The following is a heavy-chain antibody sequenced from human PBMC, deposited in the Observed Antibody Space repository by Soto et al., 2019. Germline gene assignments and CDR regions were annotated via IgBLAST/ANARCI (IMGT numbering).Heavy chain of an antibody. V-gene: IGHV1-69*13. CDR2: IIPIFGTA. CDR3: ARSRPLIYYDSSGYYFDY. D-gene: IGHD3-22*01. CDR1: GGTFSSYA. Sequence: SVKVSCKASGGTFSSYAISWVRQAPGQGLEWMGGIIPIFGTANYAQKFQGRVTITADESTSTAYMELSSLRSEDTAVYYCARSRPLIYYDSSGYYFDYWRQGTLVTVSS. J-gene: IGHJ4*02.